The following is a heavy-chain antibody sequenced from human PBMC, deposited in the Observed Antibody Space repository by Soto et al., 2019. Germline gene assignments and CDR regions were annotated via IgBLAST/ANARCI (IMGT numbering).Heavy chain of an antibody. CDR2: IKSKSDGGTT. J-gene: IGHJ4*02. CDR3: TTEHAVFGVVLVPFDY. D-gene: IGHD3-3*01. Sequence: PGGSLRLSCAASGFPFSNAWMSLVRQAPGKGLEWVGRIKSKSDGGTTDYAAPVKGRVAISRDDSSNTLYLQMNSLKTEDTAVYYCTTEHAVFGVVLVPFDYWGQGTRVTAPQ. CDR1: GFPFSNAW. V-gene: IGHV3-15*01.